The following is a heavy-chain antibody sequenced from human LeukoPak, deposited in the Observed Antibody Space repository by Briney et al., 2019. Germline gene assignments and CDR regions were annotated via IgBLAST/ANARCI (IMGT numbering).Heavy chain of an antibody. Sequence: PSETLSLTCAVYGGSFSGYYWSWIRQPPGKGLEWIGEINHSGSTNYNPSLKSRVTISVDTSKNQFSLKLSSVTAADTAVYYRARVSTVTTSWYFDLWGRGTLVTVSS. CDR2: INHSGST. V-gene: IGHV4-34*01. J-gene: IGHJ2*01. D-gene: IGHD4-17*01. CDR1: GGSFSGYY. CDR3: ARVSTVTTSWYFDL.